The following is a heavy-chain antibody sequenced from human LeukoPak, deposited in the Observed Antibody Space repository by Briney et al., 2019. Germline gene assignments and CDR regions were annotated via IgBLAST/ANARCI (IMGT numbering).Heavy chain of an antibody. D-gene: IGHD3-22*01. CDR2: IIPIFGTA. Sequence: SVKVSCKASGYTFTSYYMHWVRQAPGQGLEWMGGIIPIFGTANYAQKFQGRVTITADKSTSTAYMELSSLRSEDTAVYYCARLITYYYDSSGPFLDYWGQGTLVTVSS. J-gene: IGHJ4*02. CDR1: GYTFTSYY. CDR3: ARLITYYYDSSGPFLDY. V-gene: IGHV1-69*06.